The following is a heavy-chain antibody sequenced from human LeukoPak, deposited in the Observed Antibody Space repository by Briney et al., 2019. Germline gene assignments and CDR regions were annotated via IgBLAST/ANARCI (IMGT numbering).Heavy chain of an antibody. D-gene: IGHD3-10*02. J-gene: IGHJ6*04. CDR3: AELGITMIGGV. CDR2: ISSSGSTI. CDR1: VFTFSSYE. V-gene: IGHV3-48*03. Sequence: GGSLRLSCAASVFTFSSYEMNWVRQAPGKGLEWVSYISSSGSTIYYADSVKGRFTISRDNAKNSLYLQMNSLRAEDTAVYYCAELGITMIGGVWGKGTTVTISS.